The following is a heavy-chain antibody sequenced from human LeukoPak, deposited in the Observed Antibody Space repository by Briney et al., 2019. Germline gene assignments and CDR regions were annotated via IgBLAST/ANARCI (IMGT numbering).Heavy chain of an antibody. Sequence: GGSLRLSCAASGFTFSSYAMSWVRQAPGKGLEWVSAISGSGGSTYYADSVKGRFTISRDNSKNTLYLQMNSLRAEDTAVYYCAKAGNYYGSGSYEDYWGQGTLVTVSS. CDR2: ISGSGGST. D-gene: IGHD3-10*01. CDR1: GFTFSSYA. CDR3: AKAGNYYGSGSYEDY. V-gene: IGHV3-23*01. J-gene: IGHJ4*02.